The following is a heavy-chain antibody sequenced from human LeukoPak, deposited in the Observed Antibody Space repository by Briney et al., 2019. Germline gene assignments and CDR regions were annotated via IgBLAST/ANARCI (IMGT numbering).Heavy chain of an antibody. CDR1: GFTFASNS. CDR2: ISDSGIYI. Sequence: GGSLRLSCAASGFTFASNSMNWVRQAPGKGLEWVSSISDSGIYIFYSDSVKGRFTVSRDNAKNSLYLQMNSLKAEDTAVYYCAGGNSALLDYWGQGTLVTVSS. J-gene: IGHJ4*02. D-gene: IGHD5-18*01. V-gene: IGHV3-21*01. CDR3: AGGNSALLDY.